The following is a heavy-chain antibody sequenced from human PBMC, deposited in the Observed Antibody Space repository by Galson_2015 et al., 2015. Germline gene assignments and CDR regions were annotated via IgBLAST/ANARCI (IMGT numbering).Heavy chain of an antibody. D-gene: IGHD3-3*01. Sequence: SLRLSCAASGFTFSSYGMHWVRQAPGKGLEWVAVISYDGSNKYYADSVKGRFTISRDNSKNTLYLQMNSLRAEDTAVYYCAREDVLRFLGWFQRYWGQGTLVTVSS. CDR3: AREDVLRFLGWFQRY. J-gene: IGHJ4*02. CDR2: ISYDGSNK. CDR1: GFTFSSYG. V-gene: IGHV3-30*03.